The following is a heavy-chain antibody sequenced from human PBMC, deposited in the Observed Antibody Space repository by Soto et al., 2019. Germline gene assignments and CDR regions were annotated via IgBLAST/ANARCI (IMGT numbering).Heavy chain of an antibody. V-gene: IGHV3-30*18. CDR3: GKKIGYGDYELVDY. D-gene: IGHD4-17*01. CDR2: ISYDGSNK. Sequence: PGGSLRLSCAASGFTFSSSGMHWVRQAPGKGLEWVAVISYDGSNKYYADSVKGRFTISRDNSKNTLYLQMNSLRAEDTAVYYCGKKIGYGDYELVDYWGQGTLVTVSS. CDR1: GFTFSSSG. J-gene: IGHJ4*02.